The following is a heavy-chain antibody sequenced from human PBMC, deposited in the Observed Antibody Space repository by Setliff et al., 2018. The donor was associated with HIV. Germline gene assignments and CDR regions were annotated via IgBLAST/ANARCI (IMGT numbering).Heavy chain of an antibody. V-gene: IGHV1-3*01. CDR1: GYTFTSYV. CDR2: INVGNGNT. D-gene: IGHD4-4*01. Sequence: GASVKVSCKASGYTFTSYVIHWVRQAPGQRLEWMGWINVGNGNTKYSQKFQGRVTITRDTSASTAYMELSSLRSEDTAVFYCARDYDYNNYPKYYFDYWGQGTLVTVS. CDR3: ARDYDYNNYPKYYFDY. J-gene: IGHJ4*02.